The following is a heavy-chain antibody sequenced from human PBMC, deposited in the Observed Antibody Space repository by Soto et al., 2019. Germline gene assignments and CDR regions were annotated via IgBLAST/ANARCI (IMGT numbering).Heavy chain of an antibody. CDR3: ARESGGAKGADA. J-gene: IGHJ5*02. CDR1: GDTFNSYV. D-gene: IGHD2-15*01. Sequence: QVQLVQSGAEVKRPGSSVKVSCESSGDTFNSYVISWVRQAPGQGLEWMGGIIPIIGVTHYAQKFQGRVTISALSSTGTAYMDLTNLGFEDTALYYCARESGGAKGADAWGQGTLVTVSS. CDR2: IIPIIGVT. V-gene: IGHV1-69*17.